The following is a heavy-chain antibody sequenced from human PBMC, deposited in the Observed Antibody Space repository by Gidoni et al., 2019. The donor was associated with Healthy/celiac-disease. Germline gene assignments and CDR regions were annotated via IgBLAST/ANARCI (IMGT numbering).Heavy chain of an antibody. CDR2: INHSGST. CDR1: GGSFSGYY. J-gene: IGHJ4*02. CDR3: ARGGFFGLTRIDY. Sequence: QVQLQQWGAGLLKPSETLSLTCAVYGGSFSGYYWSWIRQPPGKGLEWIGEINHSGSTNYNPSLKSRVTISVDTSKNQFSLKLSSVTAADTAVYYCARGGFFGLTRIDYWGQGTLVTVSS. D-gene: IGHD2-21*01. V-gene: IGHV4-34*01.